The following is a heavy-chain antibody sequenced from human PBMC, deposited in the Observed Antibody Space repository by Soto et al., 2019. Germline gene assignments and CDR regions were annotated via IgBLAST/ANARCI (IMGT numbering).Heavy chain of an antibody. V-gene: IGHV4-61*03. CDR2: IYYTGST. CDR3: ARGAGFSYASTWFDI. CDR1: GASISGGTYY. D-gene: IGHD5-18*01. J-gene: IGHJ5*02. Sequence: SETLSLTCTVSGASISGGTYYWTWIRQAPGKGLEWVGHIYYTGSTNYNPALNDRVTISVDTSKNHFSLQLTSVAAADTAVYYCARGAGFSYASTWFDIWGQGTLGTVSS.